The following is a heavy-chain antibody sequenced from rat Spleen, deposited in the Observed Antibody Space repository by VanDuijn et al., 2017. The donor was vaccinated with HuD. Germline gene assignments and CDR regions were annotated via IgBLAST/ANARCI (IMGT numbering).Heavy chain of an antibody. CDR3: TREGYYGYYYFDY. CDR1: GFSFSDYY. D-gene: IGHD1-7*01. J-gene: IGHJ2*01. CDR2: ISYDDTST. V-gene: IGHV5-20*01. Sequence: EVQLVESGGGLVQPGRSLKLSCAASGFSFSDYYMAWVRQAPTKGLEWVASISYDDTSTHYRDSVKGRFTISRDKAKSTLYLQINSLRSEDTATYYCTREGYYGYYYFDYWGQGVMVTVSS.